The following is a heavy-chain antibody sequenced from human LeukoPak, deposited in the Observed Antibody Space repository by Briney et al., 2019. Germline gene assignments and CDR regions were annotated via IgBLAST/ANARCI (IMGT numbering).Heavy chain of an antibody. J-gene: IGHJ4*02. V-gene: IGHV3-30*18. CDR3: AKDKAVAVAGPLDY. CDR1: GFTFSSYG. D-gene: IGHD6-19*01. CDR2: ISYDGSNK. Sequence: GGSLRLSCAAPGFTFSSYGMHWVRQAPGKGLEWVAVISYDGSNKYYADSVKGRFTISRDNSKNTLYLQMNSLRAEDTAVYYCAKDKAVAVAGPLDYWGQGTLVTVSS.